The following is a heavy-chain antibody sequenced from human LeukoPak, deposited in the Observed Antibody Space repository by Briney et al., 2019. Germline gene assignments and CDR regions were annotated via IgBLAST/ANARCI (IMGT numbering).Heavy chain of an antibody. V-gene: IGHV6-1*01. CDR3: ARGVTANGGGWRFDL. CDR1: GDSVSSNSAA. CDR2: TFYRSEWYS. J-gene: IGHJ2*01. Sequence: SQTLSLTCAISGDSVSSNSAAWNWIRQSPSRGLEWLGRTFYRSEWYSDYAGSVRSRITINPEISKNQFSLHVDSVTPEDTAVYYCARGVTANGGGWRFDLWGRGTLVTVSS. D-gene: IGHD2-21*02.